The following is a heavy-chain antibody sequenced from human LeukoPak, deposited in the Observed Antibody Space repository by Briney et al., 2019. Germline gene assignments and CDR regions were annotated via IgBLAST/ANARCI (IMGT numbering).Heavy chain of an antibody. CDR3: ARVIQPTGRYYYGMDV. CDR1: GFTFSSYA. V-gene: IGHV3-30-3*01. CDR2: ISYDGSNK. J-gene: IGHJ6*02. D-gene: IGHD5-18*01. Sequence: PGGPLRLSCAASGFTFSSYAMHWVRQAPGKGLEWVAVISYDGSNKYYADSVKGRFTISRDNSKNTLYLQMNSLRAEDTAVYYCARVIQPTGRYYYGMDVWGQGTTSPSP.